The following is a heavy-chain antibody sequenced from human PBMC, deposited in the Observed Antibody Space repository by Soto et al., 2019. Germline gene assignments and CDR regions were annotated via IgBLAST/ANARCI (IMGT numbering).Heavy chain of an antibody. J-gene: IGHJ6*02. CDR3: ARGTAVGAISHGSYYSYGMDV. D-gene: IGHD1-26*01. CDR2: VSGYNGNT. CDR1: SYTFISYG. V-gene: IGHV1-18*01. Sequence: ASVKVSCKASSYTFISYGINWVRQAPGQGLEWMGWVSGYNGNTDSAQKFQGRLTMTADTSTSTAYMELRSLGSDDTAVYYCARGTAVGAISHGSYYSYGMDVWGHGTAVTVSS.